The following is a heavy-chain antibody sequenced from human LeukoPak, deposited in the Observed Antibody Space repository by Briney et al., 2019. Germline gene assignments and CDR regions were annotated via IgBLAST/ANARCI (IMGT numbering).Heavy chain of an antibody. CDR2: IYRSGTT. Sequence: PSEALSLTCTVSGYSISSGFHWGWIRQSPGKGLEWIGSIYRSGTTYYNPSLKSRVTISADTSKNQFSLKLSSVTAADTAVYYCARGGGCSGGSCYPNPYFDYWGQGTLVTVSS. CDR1: GYSISSGFH. D-gene: IGHD2-15*01. CDR3: ARGGGCSGGSCYPNPYFDY. J-gene: IGHJ4*02. V-gene: IGHV4-38-2*02.